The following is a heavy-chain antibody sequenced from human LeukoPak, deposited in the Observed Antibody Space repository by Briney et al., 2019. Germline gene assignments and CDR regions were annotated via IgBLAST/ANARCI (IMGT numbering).Heavy chain of an antibody. Sequence: PGGSLRLSCAASGFTFSTYGMHWVRQAPGKGLEWVAVISYDGSNKFYADSVKGRFTISRDNSKNTLYLQMNSLRTEDTAVYYCARGFLPEYSSSWYGGSRGQGILVTVSS. J-gene: IGHJ4*02. CDR1: GFTFSTYG. CDR3: ARGFLPEYSSSWYGGS. D-gene: IGHD6-13*01. CDR2: ISYDGSNK. V-gene: IGHV3-30*03.